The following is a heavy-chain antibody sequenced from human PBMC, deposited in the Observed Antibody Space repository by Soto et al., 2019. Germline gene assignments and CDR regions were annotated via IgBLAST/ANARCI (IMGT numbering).Heavy chain of an antibody. D-gene: IGHD2-2*01. CDR3: ARDTPGEGAAMFDI. CDR1: GYTFSNYG. Sequence: ASVKVSCKASGYTFSNYGISWVRQAPGQGLEWMGWISAYNGNIKFAQKVQGRVTMTTDTFTSTAYMELRSLRSDDTAVYYCARDTPGEGAAMFDIWGPGTLVTVSS. CDR2: ISAYNGNI. J-gene: IGHJ4*02. V-gene: IGHV1-18*01.